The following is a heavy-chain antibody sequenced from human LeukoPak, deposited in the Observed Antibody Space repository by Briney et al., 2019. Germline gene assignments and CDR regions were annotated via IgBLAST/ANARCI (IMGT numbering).Heavy chain of an antibody. V-gene: IGHV1-18*01. D-gene: IGHD3-22*01. CDR3: ARDRYYYDSSGSLLVFFDY. J-gene: IGHJ4*02. Sequence: ASVKVSCKASGYTFTSYGISWVRQAPGQGLEWMGWISAYNGNTNYAQKLQGRVTMTTDTSTSTAYMVLRSLRSDDTAVYYCARDRYYYDSSGSLLVFFDYWGQGTLVTVSS. CDR2: ISAYNGNT. CDR1: GYTFTSYG.